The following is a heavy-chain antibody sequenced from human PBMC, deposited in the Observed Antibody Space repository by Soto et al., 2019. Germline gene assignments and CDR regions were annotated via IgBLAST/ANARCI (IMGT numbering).Heavy chain of an antibody. D-gene: IGHD4-17*01. Sequence: PSETLSLTCTVSGGSVSSGSYYWSWIRQPPGKGLEWIGYIYYSGSTNYNPSLKSRVTISVDTSKNQFSLKLSSVTAADTAVYYCAGYGDYPLYYFDYWGQGTLVTVSS. CDR2: IYYSGST. V-gene: IGHV4-61*01. J-gene: IGHJ4*02. CDR1: GGSVSSGSYY. CDR3: AGYGDYPLYYFDY.